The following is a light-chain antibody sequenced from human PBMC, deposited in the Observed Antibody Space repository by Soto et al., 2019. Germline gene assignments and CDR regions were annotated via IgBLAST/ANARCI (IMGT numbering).Light chain of an antibody. CDR1: QSVSNNY. CDR2: GAS. J-gene: IGKJ1*01. CDR3: QQYGSSGT. Sequence: ENVLTQSPGTLSLSPGERATVSCRASQSVSNNYLAWYKQKPGQAPRLLIYGASNRATGIPDRFSGIGSGTDFTLTIRRLEPEDFAVDDCQQYGSSGTFCQVTKVDIK. V-gene: IGKV3-20*01.